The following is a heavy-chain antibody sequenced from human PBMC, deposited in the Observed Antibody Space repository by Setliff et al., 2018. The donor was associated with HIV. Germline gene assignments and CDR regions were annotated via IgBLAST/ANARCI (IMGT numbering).Heavy chain of an antibody. V-gene: IGHV4-34*01. CDR2: INHSGST. CDR3: ATGAKNDFWDDPVPNPFDF. CDR1: GGSFSDYF. Sequence: PSETLSLTCAVYGGSFSDYFWTWIRQPPGKGLEWIGEINHSGSTNYNPSLKSRVTISVDTSKNQISLKFTSVTAADTAVYYCATGAKNDFWDDPVPNPFDFLGQGTMVTVSS. J-gene: IGHJ3*01. D-gene: IGHD3-3*01.